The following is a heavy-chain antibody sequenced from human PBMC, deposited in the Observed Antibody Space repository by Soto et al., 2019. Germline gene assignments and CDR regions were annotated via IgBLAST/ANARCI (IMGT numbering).Heavy chain of an antibody. V-gene: IGHV4-31*03. CDR3: ARLIITMVRGVNSYYDGMDV. CDR2: IYYSGST. J-gene: IGHJ6*02. Sequence: PSETLSLTCTVSGGSISSGGYYWSWIRQHPGKGLEWIGYIYYSGSTYYNPSLKSRVTISVDTSKNQFSLKLSSVTAADTAVYYCARLIITMVRGVNSYYDGMDVWGQGTTVTVSS. CDR1: GGSISSGGYY. D-gene: IGHD3-10*01.